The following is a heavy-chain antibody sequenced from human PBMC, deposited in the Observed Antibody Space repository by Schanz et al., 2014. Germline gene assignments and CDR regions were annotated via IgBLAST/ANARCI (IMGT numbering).Heavy chain of an antibody. CDR2: IFFRGST. CDR1: GGSISSGGYS. CDR3: YGMDV. J-gene: IGHJ6*02. V-gene: IGHV4-30-4*07. Sequence: QLQLRESGPGLVKPSQTLSLTCAVSGGSISSGGYSWSWIRQPPGKGLEWIGYIFFRGSTYYNPSLKSRVTISIDTSKNQFSLRLTSVTAADTAVYYCYGMDVWGQGTTVTVSS.